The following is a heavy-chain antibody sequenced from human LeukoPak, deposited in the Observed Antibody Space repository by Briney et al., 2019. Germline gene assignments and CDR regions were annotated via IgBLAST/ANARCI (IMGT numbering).Heavy chain of an antibody. CDR1: GFTFDDYA. D-gene: IGHD2-2*01. CDR2: ISAGGGSA. CDR3: AKGPAADYFYYYMDV. Sequence: GGSLRLSCAASGFTFDDYAMYCVRQAPGEGVEWVSAISAGGGSAYYADSVKGRFTISRDNSKNTLYVQMHSLRAEDTAVYYCAKGPAADYFYYYMDVWGKGTTVTVSS. J-gene: IGHJ6*03. V-gene: IGHV3-23*01.